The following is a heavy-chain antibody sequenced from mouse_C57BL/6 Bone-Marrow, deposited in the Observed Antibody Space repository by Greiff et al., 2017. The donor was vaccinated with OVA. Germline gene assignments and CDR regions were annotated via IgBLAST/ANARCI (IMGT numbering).Heavy chain of an antibody. J-gene: IGHJ3*01. V-gene: IGHV1-64*01. CDR1: GYTFTSYW. CDR3: ARGSPRTTGERAWFAY. Sequence: VQLQQPGAELVKPGASVKLSCKASGYTFTSYWMHWVKQRPGQGLEWIGMIHPNSGSTNYNEKFKSKATLTVDKSTSTAYMQLSSLTSEDSAVDYCARGSPRTTGERAWFAYWGQGTLVTVSA. CDR2: IHPNSGST. D-gene: IGHD1-1*01.